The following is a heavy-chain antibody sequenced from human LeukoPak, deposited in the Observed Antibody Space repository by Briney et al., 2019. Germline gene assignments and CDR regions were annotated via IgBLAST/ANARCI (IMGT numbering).Heavy chain of an antibody. CDR1: GGTFSSYA. J-gene: IGHJ3*02. Sequence: ASVKVSCKASGGTFSSYAISWVRQAPGQGLEWMGGIIPIFGTANYAQKFQGRVTITTDESTSTAYMELSSLRSEDTAVYYCAKVRAQLWSRDAFDIWGQGTMVTVSS. CDR3: AKVRAQLWSRDAFDI. CDR2: IIPIFGTA. V-gene: IGHV1-69*05. D-gene: IGHD5-18*01.